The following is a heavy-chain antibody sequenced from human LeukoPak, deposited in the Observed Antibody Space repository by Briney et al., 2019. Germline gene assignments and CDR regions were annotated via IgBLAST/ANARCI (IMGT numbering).Heavy chain of an antibody. V-gene: IGHV4-39*02. CDR3: VRERWQGRDFDY. CDR2: IFHTGIT. Sequence: SETLSLTCTVSGGSISSSSYFWDWIRQPPGKGLEWIGSIFHTGITYYNPSLRSRVTMSLDTSKNQFSLKLSSVTAADTAVYYRVRERWQGRDFDYWGQGTLVTVSS. CDR1: GGSISSSSYF. D-gene: IGHD5-24*01. J-gene: IGHJ4*02.